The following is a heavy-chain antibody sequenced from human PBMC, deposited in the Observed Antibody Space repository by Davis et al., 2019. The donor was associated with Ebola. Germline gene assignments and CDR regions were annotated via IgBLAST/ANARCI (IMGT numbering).Heavy chain of an antibody. CDR3: ARDEDV. Sequence: ASVKVSCKTSGYIFTRYSIHWVRQAPGEGLEWMGWINGGNGDTKCSQKFQGRVTFTRDASASTAYMELSSLRSEDTAMYYCARDEDVWGQGTTVTVSS. V-gene: IGHV1-3*01. CDR1: GYIFTRYS. CDR2: INGGNGDT. J-gene: IGHJ6*02.